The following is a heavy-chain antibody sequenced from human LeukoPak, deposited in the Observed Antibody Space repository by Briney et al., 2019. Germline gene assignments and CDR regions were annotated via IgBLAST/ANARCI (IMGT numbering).Heavy chain of an antibody. Sequence: QPGGSLRLSCAASGFTFSSYGMNWVRQAPGKGLEWVSHISISGGTIYYAASVKGRFTISRDNAKNSLYLQMNSLRAEDTAVYYCARVSVTVTTRYIDYWGQGTLVTVSS. CDR1: GFTFSSYG. V-gene: IGHV3-48*01. CDR2: ISISGGTI. D-gene: IGHD4-17*01. J-gene: IGHJ4*02. CDR3: ARVSVTVTTRYIDY.